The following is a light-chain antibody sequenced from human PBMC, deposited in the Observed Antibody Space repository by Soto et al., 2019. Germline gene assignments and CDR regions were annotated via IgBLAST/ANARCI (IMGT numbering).Light chain of an antibody. Sequence: EVVLTQFPGTLSLSPGERATLSCRASQSVSSYLAWYQQKPGQAPRLLIYGASTRATGIPARFSGSGSGTEFTLTISSLQSEDFAVYYCQQYNNWPQTFGQGTKVDIK. V-gene: IGKV3-15*01. CDR1: QSVSSY. CDR2: GAS. CDR3: QQYNNWPQT. J-gene: IGKJ1*01.